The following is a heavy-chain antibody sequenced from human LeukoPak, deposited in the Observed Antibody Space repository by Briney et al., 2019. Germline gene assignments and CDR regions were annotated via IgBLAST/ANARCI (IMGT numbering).Heavy chain of an antibody. CDR3: ASRDKGYYYGMDV. CDR2: ISGDGGVT. D-gene: IGHD5-24*01. CDR1: GFTFSDAV. J-gene: IGHJ6*02. V-gene: IGHV3-23*01. Sequence: GGSLRLSCAASGFTFSDAVMSWVRQAPGKGLEWVSAISGDGGVTYYAASVKGRFTISRDNSKNTLYLQMNSLRAEDTAVYYCASRDKGYYYGMDVWGQGTTVTVSS.